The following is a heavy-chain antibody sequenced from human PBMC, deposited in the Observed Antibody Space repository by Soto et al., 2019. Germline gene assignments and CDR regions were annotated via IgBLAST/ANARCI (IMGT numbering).Heavy chain of an antibody. CDR2: INPSGGST. V-gene: IGHV1-46*03. CDR3: AKGIAAAGTYRWFDP. D-gene: IGHD6-13*01. Sequence: ASVKVSCKASGYTFTSYYMHWVRQAPGQGLEWMGIINPSGGSTSYAQKFQGRVTMTRDTSTSTVYMELSSLRSEDTAVYYCAKGIAAAGTYRWFDPWGQGTLVTVSS. CDR1: GYTFTSYY. J-gene: IGHJ5*02.